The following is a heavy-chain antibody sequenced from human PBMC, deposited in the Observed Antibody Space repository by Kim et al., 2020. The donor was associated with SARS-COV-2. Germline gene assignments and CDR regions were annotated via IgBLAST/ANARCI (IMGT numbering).Heavy chain of an antibody. J-gene: IGHJ6*02. CDR3: ARDPYNSYAMDL. D-gene: IGHD1-20*01. CDR2: VSSSSRYT. CDR1: GFRFSDHE. Sequence: GGSLRLSCAASGFRFSDHEMNWVRQAPGKGLEWLSSVSSSSRYTTYADSVRGRFIISRDNARDSLSLQMDSLQPEDTAVYYCARDPYNSYAMDLWGQGTTVTVS. V-gene: IGHV3-11*05.